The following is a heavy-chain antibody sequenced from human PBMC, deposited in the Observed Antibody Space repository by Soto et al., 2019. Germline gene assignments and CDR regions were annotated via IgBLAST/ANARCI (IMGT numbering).Heavy chain of an antibody. CDR2: ISGSGGST. D-gene: IGHD3-16*02. CDR1: GFTFSSYA. V-gene: IGHV3-23*01. Sequence: QTGGSLRLSCAASGFTFSSYAMSWVRQAPGKGLEWVSAISGSGGSTYYADSVKGRFTISRDNSKNTLYLQMNSLRAEDTAVYYCAKAARMITFGGVIVWGQGTLVTVSS. J-gene: IGHJ4*02. CDR3: AKAARMITFGGVIV.